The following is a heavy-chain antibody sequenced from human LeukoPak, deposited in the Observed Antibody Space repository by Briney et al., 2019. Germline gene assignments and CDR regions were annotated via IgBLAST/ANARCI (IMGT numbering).Heavy chain of an antibody. V-gene: IGHV3-23*01. J-gene: IGHJ4*02. CDR2: ISGSGGST. CDR1: GFTFSTYG. Sequence: EGTLRLSCVASGFTFSTYGMSWVRQAPGKGLEWVSAISGSGGSTYYADSVKGRFTISRDNSKNTLYLQMNSLRAEDTAVYYCAGRGSGSYFDYWGQGTLVTVSS. CDR3: AGRGSGSYFDY. D-gene: IGHD3-10*01.